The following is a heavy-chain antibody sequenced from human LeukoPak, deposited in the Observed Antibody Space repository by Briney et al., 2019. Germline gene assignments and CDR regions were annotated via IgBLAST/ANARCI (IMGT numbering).Heavy chain of an antibody. CDR3: ARDRAYYYDSSGYYDY. CDR1: GFTFSSYD. J-gene: IGHJ4*02. V-gene: IGHV3-21*01. Sequence: GGSLRLSCAASGFTFSSYDMDWVRQAPGKGLEWVSSITSSSSYKYYADSMKGRFTVSRDNAKNSLYLQMNSLRAEDTAVYYCARDRAYYYDSSGYYDYWGQGTLVTVSS. CDR2: ITSSSSYK. D-gene: IGHD3-22*01.